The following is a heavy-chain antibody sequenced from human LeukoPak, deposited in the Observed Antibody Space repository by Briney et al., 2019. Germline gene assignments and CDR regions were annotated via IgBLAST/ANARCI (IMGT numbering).Heavy chain of an antibody. D-gene: IGHD3-3*01. CDR1: GGSISSYY. J-gene: IGHJ5*02. V-gene: IGHV4-59*01. CDR3: ARVTNDFWSGYYKVNWFDP. Sequence: SETLSLTCTVSGGSISSYYWSWIRQPPGKGLEWIGYIYYSGSTNYNPSLKGRVTISVDTSKNQFSPKLSSVTAADTAVYYCARVTNDFWSGYYKVNWFDPWGQGTLVTVSS. CDR2: IYYSGST.